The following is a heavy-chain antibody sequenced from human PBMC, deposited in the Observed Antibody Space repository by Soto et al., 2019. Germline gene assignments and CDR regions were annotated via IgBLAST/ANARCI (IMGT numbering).Heavy chain of an antibody. CDR1: GGTFSSYT. J-gene: IGHJ5*01. CDR2: IIPILGIA. CDR3: ARGQKYSSSWFDY. V-gene: IGHV1-69*02. Sequence: SVKVSCKASGGTFSSYTISWVRQAPGQGLEWMGRIIPILGIANYAQKFQGRVTITADKSTSTAYMELSSLRSEDTAVYYCARGQKYSSSWFDYWGQGTLVTVSS. D-gene: IGHD6-13*01.